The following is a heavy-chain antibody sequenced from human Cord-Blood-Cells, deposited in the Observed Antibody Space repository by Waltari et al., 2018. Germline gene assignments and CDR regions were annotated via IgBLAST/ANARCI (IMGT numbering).Heavy chain of an antibody. CDR2: INHSGST. CDR1: GGSFSGYY. V-gene: IGHV4-34*01. Sequence: QVQLQQWGAGLLKPSETLSLTCAVSGGSFSGYYWTWIRQPPGKGLEWIGEINHSGSTNYNPSLKSRVTISVDTSKNQFSLKLSSVTAADTAVYYCARGLSGSYYYWGQGTLVTVSS. CDR3: ARGLSGSYYY. J-gene: IGHJ4*02. D-gene: IGHD1-26*01.